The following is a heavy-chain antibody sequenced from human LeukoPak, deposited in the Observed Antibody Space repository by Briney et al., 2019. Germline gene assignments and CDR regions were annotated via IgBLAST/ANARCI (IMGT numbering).Heavy chain of an antibody. CDR1: GYSFSKYW. Sequence: GESLKISCPASGYSFSKYWIGWVRQTPGKGLEWMGFIYSDESLIRYSSSFEGQVTISADNSINTAYLQWNSLKASDTAMYYCGRYGLSGNGYTSYFYYGMDFWGQGTAVTVSS. CDR3: GRYGLSGNGYTSYFYYGMDF. J-gene: IGHJ6*02. CDR2: IYSDESLI. V-gene: IGHV5-51*01. D-gene: IGHD5-12*01.